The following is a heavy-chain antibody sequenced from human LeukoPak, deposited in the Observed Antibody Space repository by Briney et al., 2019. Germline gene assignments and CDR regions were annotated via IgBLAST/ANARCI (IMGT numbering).Heavy chain of an antibody. CDR1: GFNFEDYA. CDR2: ISGNNGSI. D-gene: IGHD3-22*01. V-gene: IGHV3-9*01. CDR3: AKSFYYDSSGFIANGVFDV. Sequence: GGSLRLSCAASGFNFEDYAMHWVRQVPGKGLEWVAGISGNNGSIGYADSVKGGFTISRNNARDFLDLQMNSLRAEDTALYYCAKSFYYDSSGFIANGVFDVWGQGTMVTVSS. J-gene: IGHJ3*01.